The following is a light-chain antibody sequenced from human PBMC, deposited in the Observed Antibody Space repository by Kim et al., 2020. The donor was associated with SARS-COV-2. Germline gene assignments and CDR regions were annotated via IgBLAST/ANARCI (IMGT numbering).Light chain of an antibody. V-gene: IGLV1-40*01. CDR1: TSNVGARYD. J-gene: IGLJ3*02. CDR3: QSYDNSLSVWV. CDR2: VYN. Sequence: TISPAGTTSNVGARYDLSLYQHLPRTAPQLLFYVYNNRPSGVPARFSGSKSGTSSSLAITVLQAEDEADYYCQSYDNSLSVWVFGGGTQLTVL.